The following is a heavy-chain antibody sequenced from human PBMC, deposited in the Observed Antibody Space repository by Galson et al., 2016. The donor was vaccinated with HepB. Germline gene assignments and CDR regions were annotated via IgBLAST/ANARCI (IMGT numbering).Heavy chain of an antibody. J-gene: IGHJ5*02. D-gene: IGHD5-12*01. CDR2: ISSTSDTI. V-gene: IGHV3-48*02. CDR1: GFTFSSYS. CDR3: GRPTTHNWFDP. Sequence: SLRLSCAASGFTFSSYSMNWVRQAPGKGLEWLSYISSTSDTIYYADSVRGRFTISRDNAKNSLYLQMNNLRDEDTAVYYCGRPTTHNWFDPWGPGTMVTVSS.